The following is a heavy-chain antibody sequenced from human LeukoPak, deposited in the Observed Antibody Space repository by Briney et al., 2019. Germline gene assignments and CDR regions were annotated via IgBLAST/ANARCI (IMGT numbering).Heavy chain of an antibody. Sequence: WASVKVSCKASGYIFTGYYMHWVRQAPGQGLEWMGWINPNSGGTNYAQKFQGRVTMTRDTSISTAYMELSRLRSDDTAVYYCARNCIAAADDHWFDPWGQGTLVTVSS. J-gene: IGHJ5*02. CDR3: ARNCIAAADDHWFDP. CDR2: INPNSGGT. V-gene: IGHV1-2*02. D-gene: IGHD6-13*01. CDR1: GYIFTGYY.